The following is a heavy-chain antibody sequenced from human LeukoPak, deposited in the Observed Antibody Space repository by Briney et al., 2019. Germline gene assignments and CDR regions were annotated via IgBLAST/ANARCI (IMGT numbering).Heavy chain of an antibody. CDR1: GFTFSNYW. V-gene: IGHV3-7*01. CDR2: IEQDGSEE. Sequence: GGSLRLSCAASGFTFSNYWISWVRQAPGKGLEWVANIEQDGSEEYYVDSVKGRFTISRDNAKNSLYLQMNSLRAEDTAVYYCARDTYYYGSGSYFFDYWGQGTLVTVSS. D-gene: IGHD3-10*01. CDR3: ARDTYYYGSGSYFFDY. J-gene: IGHJ4*02.